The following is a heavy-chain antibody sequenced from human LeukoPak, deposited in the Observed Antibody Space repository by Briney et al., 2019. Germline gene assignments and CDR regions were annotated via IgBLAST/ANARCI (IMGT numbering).Heavy chain of an antibody. Sequence: GGSLRLSCAASGFTFSNAWMSWVRQAPGKGLEWVGRIKSKTDGGTTDYAAPVKGRFTISRDDSKNTLYLQMNSLKTEDTAVYYCTTVTPHSSGWYEGWMKAYYFDYWGQGTLVTVSS. CDR1: GFTFSNAW. V-gene: IGHV3-15*01. J-gene: IGHJ4*02. CDR3: TTVTPHSSGWYEGWMKAYYFDY. CDR2: IKSKTDGGTT. D-gene: IGHD6-19*01.